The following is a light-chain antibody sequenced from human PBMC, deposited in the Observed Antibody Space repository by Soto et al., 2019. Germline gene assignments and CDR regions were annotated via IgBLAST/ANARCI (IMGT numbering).Light chain of an antibody. J-gene: IGLJ1*01. CDR2: NVS. CDR1: TSDVGGYNY. Sequence: QSVLTQPASVSGSPGQSITISCTGTTSDVGGYNYVSWYQQHPGKAPKVMIYNVSHRPSGVSNRFSGSKSGNRASLTISGLQPEDEAEYYCSSHTTSSTRYYGFGTGTKVTVL. V-gene: IGLV2-14*03. CDR3: SSHTTSSTRYYG.